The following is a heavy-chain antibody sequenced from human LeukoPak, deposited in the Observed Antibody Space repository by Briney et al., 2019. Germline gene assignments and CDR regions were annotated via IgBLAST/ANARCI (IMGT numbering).Heavy chain of an antibody. CDR2: IIPILGIA. D-gene: IGHD3-10*01. V-gene: IGHV1-69*04. Sequence: SVKVSCKASGGTFSSYAISWVRQAPGQGLEWMGRIIPILGIANYAQKFQGRVTITADKSTSTAYMELSSLRSEDTAVYYCARDGSYYGSGSYSSPDYWGQGTLVTVSS. CDR1: GGTFSSYA. CDR3: ARDGSYYGSGSYSSPDY. J-gene: IGHJ4*02.